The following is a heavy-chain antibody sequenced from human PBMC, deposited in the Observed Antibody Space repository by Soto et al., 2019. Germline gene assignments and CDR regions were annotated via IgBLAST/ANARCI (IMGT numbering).Heavy chain of an antibody. D-gene: IGHD6-19*01. Sequence: GESLKISCEGSGYSFTNYWIGWVRQMPGKGLEWMGIIYPGDSDTRYSPSFQGHVTISADKSISTAYLQWSSLKASDTAMYYCARHAAVAGTSYYFDYWGQGTLVTVS. CDR3: ARHAAVAGTSYYFDY. V-gene: IGHV5-51*01. CDR2: IYPGDSDT. J-gene: IGHJ4*02. CDR1: GYSFTNYW.